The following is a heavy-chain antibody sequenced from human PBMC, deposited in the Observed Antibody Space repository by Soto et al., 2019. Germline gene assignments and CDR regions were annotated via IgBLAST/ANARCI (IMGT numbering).Heavy chain of an antibody. D-gene: IGHD3-10*01. V-gene: IGHV4-39*01. J-gene: IGHJ5*02. CDR1: GGSISSSSYY. CDR2: IYYSGST. CDR3: ASRWGVRGVIGNWFDP. Sequence: SETLSLTCTVSGGSISSSSYYWGWIRQPPGKGLEWIGSIYYSGSTYYNPSLKSRVTISVDTSKNQFSLKLSSVTAADTAVYYCASRWGVRGVIGNWFDPWGQGTLVTVSS.